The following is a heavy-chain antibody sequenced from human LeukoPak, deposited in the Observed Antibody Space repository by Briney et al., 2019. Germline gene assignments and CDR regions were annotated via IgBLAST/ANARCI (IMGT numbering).Heavy chain of an antibody. V-gene: IGHV1-69*13. CDR1: GGTFSSYA. J-gene: IGHJ4*02. Sequence: SVKVSCKASGGTFSSYAISWVRQAPGQGLEWMGGIIPIFGTANHAQKFQGRVTITADESTSTAYMELSSLRSEDTAVYYCATNKQWLVPFDYWGQGTLVTVSS. D-gene: IGHD6-19*01. CDR2: IIPIFGTA. CDR3: ATNKQWLVPFDY.